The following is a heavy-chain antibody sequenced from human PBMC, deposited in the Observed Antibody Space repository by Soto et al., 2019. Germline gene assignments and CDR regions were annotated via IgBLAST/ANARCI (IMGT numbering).Heavy chain of an antibody. CDR1: GYSFTSYW. CDR2: IDPSDSYT. V-gene: IGHV5-10-1*01. J-gene: IGHJ5*02. D-gene: IGHD3-22*01. Sequence: PGESLKISCKVSGYSFTSYWISGVRQMPGKGLEWMGRIDPSDSYTNYSPSFQGHVTMSADKSINTAYLQWSSLKASDSAMYYCARHKAFYYDSSGAWGQGSLVTVSS. CDR3: ARHKAFYYDSSGA.